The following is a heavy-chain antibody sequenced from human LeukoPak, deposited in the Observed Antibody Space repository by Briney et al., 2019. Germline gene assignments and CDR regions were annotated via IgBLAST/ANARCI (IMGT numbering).Heavy chain of an antibody. J-gene: IGHJ4*02. D-gene: IGHD3-10*01. CDR1: GGSISSGSYY. V-gene: IGHV4-61*02. CDR3: ARDTSGSYYNPHFDY. CDR2: IYTSGST. Sequence: PSETPSLTCTVSGGSISSGSYYWSWIRQPAGKGLEWIGRIYTSGSTNYNPSLKSRVTISVDTSKNQFSLKLSSVTAADTAVYYCARDTSGSYYNPHFDYWGQGTLVTVSS.